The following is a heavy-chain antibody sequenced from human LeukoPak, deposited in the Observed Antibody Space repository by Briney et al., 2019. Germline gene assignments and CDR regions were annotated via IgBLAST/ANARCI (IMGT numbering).Heavy chain of an antibody. CDR1: GYTFTSYD. Sequence: EASVKVSCKASGYTFTSYDINWVRQATGQGLEWMGWMNPNSGNTGYAQKFQGRVTMTRNTSISTAYMELSSLRSEDTAVYYCARVDSSGWYGNYYFDYWGQRTLVTVSS. D-gene: IGHD6-19*01. V-gene: IGHV1-8*01. CDR2: MNPNSGNT. J-gene: IGHJ4*02. CDR3: ARVDSSGWYGNYYFDY.